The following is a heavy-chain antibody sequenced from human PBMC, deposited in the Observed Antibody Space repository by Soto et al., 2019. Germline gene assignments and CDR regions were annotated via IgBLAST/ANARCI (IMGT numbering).Heavy chain of an antibody. J-gene: IGHJ3*02. Sequence: SETLSLTCTVSGGSISSYYWSWIRQPPGKGLEWIGYIYYSGSTNYNPSLKSRVTISVDTSKNQFSLKLSSVTAADTAVYYCARTGAMITFGGVIVRNAFDISGQGTMVTVSS. V-gene: IGHV4-59*08. D-gene: IGHD3-16*02. CDR1: GGSISSYY. CDR2: IYYSGST. CDR3: ARTGAMITFGGVIVRNAFDI.